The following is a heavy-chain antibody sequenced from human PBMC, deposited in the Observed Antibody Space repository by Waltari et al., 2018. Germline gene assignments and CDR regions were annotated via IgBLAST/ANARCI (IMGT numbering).Heavy chain of an antibody. CDR3: ARGGVLTTARFFDY. D-gene: IGHD4-4*01. Sequence: QVQLQESGPGLVKPSETLSLNCTVSGSAISGGYYGGGFRQPPGKGLEGMWSMYHGGNTYNNPALKSRATISVHPSKNHCSLKLSSVTAAHTAVFFFARGGVLTTARFFDYWGRGTLVTVSS. CDR1: GSAISGGYY. J-gene: IGHJ4*02. CDR2: MYHGGNT. V-gene: IGHV4-38-2*02.